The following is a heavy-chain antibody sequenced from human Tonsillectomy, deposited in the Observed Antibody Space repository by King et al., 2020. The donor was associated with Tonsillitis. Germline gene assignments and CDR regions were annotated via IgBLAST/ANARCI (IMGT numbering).Heavy chain of an antibody. D-gene: IGHD2-15*01. CDR2: INPNSGGT. CDR3: ARVRGVVVAAHFDY. Sequence: QLVQSGAEVKKPGASVKVSCKASGYTFTGYYMHWVRQAPGQGLEWMGWINPNSGGTNYAQKFQGRVTMTRDPSISTAYMELSRLRSDDTAVYYCARVRGVVVAAHFDYWGQGTLVTVSS. J-gene: IGHJ4*02. CDR1: GYTFTGYY. V-gene: IGHV1-2*02.